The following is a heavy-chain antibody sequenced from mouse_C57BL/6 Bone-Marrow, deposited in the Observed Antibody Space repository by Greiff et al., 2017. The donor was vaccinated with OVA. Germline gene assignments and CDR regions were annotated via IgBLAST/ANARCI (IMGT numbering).Heavy chain of an antibody. D-gene: IGHD3-1*01. V-gene: IGHV1-4*01. Sequence: QVQLQQSGAELARPGASVKMSCKASGYTFTSYTMHWVKQRPGQGLEWIGYINPSGGYTKYTQKFKDKATLTADKSSSTAYMQLSSLTSEASEVYYCARTGYGSFDYWGQGTTLTVSS. CDR3: ARTGYGSFDY. CDR1: GYTFTSYT. J-gene: IGHJ2*01. CDR2: INPSGGYT.